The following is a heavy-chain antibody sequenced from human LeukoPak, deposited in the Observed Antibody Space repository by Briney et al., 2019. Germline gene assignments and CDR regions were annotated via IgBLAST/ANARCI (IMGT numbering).Heavy chain of an antibody. CDR2: IYPGDSDT. CDR1: GYSFTNYW. CDR3: ARTSYSGSYQYYFDY. V-gene: IGHV5-51*01. D-gene: IGHD1-26*01. Sequence: GESLKISCKASGYSFTNYWIGWGRQMPGKGLEWMGIIYPGDSDTRYSPSFQGQVTISADKSISTAYLQWSSLKASDTAMYYCARTSYSGSYQYYFDYWGQGTLVTVSS. J-gene: IGHJ4*02.